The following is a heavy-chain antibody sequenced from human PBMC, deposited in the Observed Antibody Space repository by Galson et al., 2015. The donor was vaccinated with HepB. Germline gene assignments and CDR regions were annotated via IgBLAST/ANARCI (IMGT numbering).Heavy chain of an antibody. CDR1: GFTFSSYA. CDR3: ARDETTTNYYFDY. D-gene: IGHD1-7*01. J-gene: IGHJ4*02. CDR2: MSYDGSNK. Sequence: SLRLSCAASGFTFSSYAMHWVRQAPGKGLEWVAVMSYDGSNKYYADSVKGRFTVSRDNSKNTLYLQMNSLRAEDTDVYYCARDETTTNYYFDYWGQGTLVTVSS. V-gene: IGHV3-30*04.